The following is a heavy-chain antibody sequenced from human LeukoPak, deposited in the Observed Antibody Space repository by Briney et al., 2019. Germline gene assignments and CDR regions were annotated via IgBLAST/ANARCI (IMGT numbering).Heavy chain of an antibody. J-gene: IGHJ4*02. CDR1: GYTFTGYY. V-gene: IGHV1-2*02. Sequence: ASVKVSCKASGYTFTGYYMHWVRQAPGQGLEWMGWINPNSGGTNYAQKFQGRVTMTRDTSISTAHMELSRLRSDDTAVYYCARDLGTYYYDFDYWGQGTLVTVSS. D-gene: IGHD3-10*01. CDR2: INPNSGGT. CDR3: ARDLGTYYYDFDY.